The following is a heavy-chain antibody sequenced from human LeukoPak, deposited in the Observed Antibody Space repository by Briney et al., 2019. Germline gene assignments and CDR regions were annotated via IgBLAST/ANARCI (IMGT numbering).Heavy chain of an antibody. J-gene: IGHJ6*03. CDR3: ARDSTYYDFWSGYSNYYYYYMDV. CDR2: ISSSSSYI. CDR1: GFTFSSYS. Sequence: GGSLRLSCAASGFTFSSYSMNWVRQAPGKGLEWVSSISSSSSYIYYADSVKGRFAISRDNAKNSLYLQMNSLRAEDTAVYYCARDSTYYDFWSGYSNYYYYYMDVWGKGTTVTVSS. D-gene: IGHD3-3*01. V-gene: IGHV3-21*01.